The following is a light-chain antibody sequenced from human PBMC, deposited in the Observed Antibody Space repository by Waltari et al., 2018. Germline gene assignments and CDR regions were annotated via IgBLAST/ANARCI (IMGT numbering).Light chain of an antibody. V-gene: IGLV2-23*01. J-gene: IGLJ3*02. CDR3: CSYAGSTASVM. CDR2: EGT. CDR1: GHHIEGQSL. Sequence: QSALTQPASVSGSPGQAIPIHCSGLGHHIEGQSLVSRSQHHPGKAPRVIIFEGTERPSGFSNRFSGSKSGNTSSLTISGLQAEDEADYYCCSYAGSTASVMFGGGTKLTVL.